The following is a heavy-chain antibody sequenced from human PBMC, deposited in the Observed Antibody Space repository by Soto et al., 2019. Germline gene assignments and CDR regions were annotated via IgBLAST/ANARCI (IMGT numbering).Heavy chain of an antibody. D-gene: IGHD4-17*01. Sequence: EVQLLESGGGLVQPGGSLRLSCAASGFTFSAYAMSWVRQAPGKGLEYVSSLVENGGSTYYADSVRGRFTISRDNSKNTLYLPMNSVRVEDTAVYYCARTTVTKSRDYWGEGTLVTVSS. CDR1: GFTFSAYA. CDR3: ARTTVTKSRDY. V-gene: IGHV3-23*01. CDR2: LVENGGST. J-gene: IGHJ4*02.